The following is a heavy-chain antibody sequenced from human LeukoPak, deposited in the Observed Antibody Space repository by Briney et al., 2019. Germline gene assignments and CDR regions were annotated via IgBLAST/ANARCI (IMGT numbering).Heavy chain of an antibody. J-gene: IGHJ4*02. Sequence: LGASVKVSCKASGYTFTGYYMHWVRQAPGQGLEWMGWINPNSGGTNYAQKFQGRVTMTRDTSISTAYMELSRLRSDDTAVYYCARVGGGDYYDPPYYFDYWGQGTLVTVSS. CDR2: INPNSGGT. CDR1: GYTFTGYY. V-gene: IGHV1-2*03. CDR3: ARVGGGDYYDPPYYFDY. D-gene: IGHD3-22*01.